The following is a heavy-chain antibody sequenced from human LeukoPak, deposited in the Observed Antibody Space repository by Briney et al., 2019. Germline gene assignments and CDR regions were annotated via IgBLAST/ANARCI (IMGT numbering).Heavy chain of an antibody. CDR2: IRYDGSNK. J-gene: IGHJ6*03. V-gene: IGHV3-30*02. CDR1: GFTFSSYG. CDR3: AKVLVGYYYGSGGRPYYYYMDV. Sequence: GGSLRLSCAASGFTFSSYGMHWVRQAPGKGLEWVAFIRYDGSNKYYADSVKGRFTISRDNSKNTLYLQMNSLRAEDTAVYYCAKVLVGYYYGSGGRPYYYYMDVWGKRTTVTVSS. D-gene: IGHD3-10*01.